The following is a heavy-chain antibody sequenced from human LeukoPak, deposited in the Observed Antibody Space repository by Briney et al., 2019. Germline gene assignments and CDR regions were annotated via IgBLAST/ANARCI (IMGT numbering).Heavy chain of an antibody. CDR3: AKSRNYGSGSYLDY. Sequence: GGSLRLSCAASGFTFSNVWMSWVRQPPGKGLEWVSLITGDGGFTCHADSVKGRFTISRDNSKNSLYLQMNSLRTEDTSLYYCAKSRNYGSGSYLDYWGPGTLVTVSS. J-gene: IGHJ4*02. CDR1: GFTFSNVW. D-gene: IGHD3-10*01. V-gene: IGHV3-43*02. CDR2: ITGDGGFT.